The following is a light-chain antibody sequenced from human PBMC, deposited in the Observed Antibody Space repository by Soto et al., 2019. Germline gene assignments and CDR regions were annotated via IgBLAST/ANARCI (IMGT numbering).Light chain of an antibody. CDR1: SSDVGGYNY. CDR3: SSYTRSSTSYV. Sequence: QSALTQPSSVSGSPGQSITISCPGTSSDVGGYNYVSWYQQHPGKAPKLMIYEVSNRPSRVSNRFSGSKSGNTASLTISGLQAEDEADYYCSSYTRSSTSYVFGTGTKV. J-gene: IGLJ1*01. V-gene: IGLV2-14*01. CDR2: EVS.